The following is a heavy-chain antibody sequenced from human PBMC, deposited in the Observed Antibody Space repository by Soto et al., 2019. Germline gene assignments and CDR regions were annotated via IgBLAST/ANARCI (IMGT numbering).Heavy chain of an antibody. CDR1: GGTFSSYA. Sequence: SVKVSCKASGGTFSSYAISWVRQAPGQGLEWMGGIIPIFGTANYAQKFRGRVTITADESTSTAYMELSSLRSEDTAVYYCARARRGYSSGNWFDPWGQGTLVTVSS. CDR2: IIPIFGTA. D-gene: IGHD5-18*01. J-gene: IGHJ5*02. CDR3: ARARRGYSSGNWFDP. V-gene: IGHV1-69*13.